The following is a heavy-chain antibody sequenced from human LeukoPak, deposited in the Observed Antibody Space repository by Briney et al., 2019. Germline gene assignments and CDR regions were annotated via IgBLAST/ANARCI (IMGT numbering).Heavy chain of an antibody. Sequence: PGRSLRLSCAASGFTFSSYSMNWVRQAPGKGLEWVAYIRSGGSPVYYADSVKGQFTISRDNAQDSLYLQMNSLRDEDTAVYYCVRDPDALDYWGQGTPVTVSS. CDR2: IRSGGSPV. CDR1: GFTFSSYS. V-gene: IGHV3-48*02. J-gene: IGHJ4*02. CDR3: VRDPDALDY.